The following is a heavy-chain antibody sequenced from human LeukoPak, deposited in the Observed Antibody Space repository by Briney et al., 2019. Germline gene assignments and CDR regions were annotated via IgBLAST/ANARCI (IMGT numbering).Heavy chain of an antibody. V-gene: IGHV4-39*07. CDR1: GGSISSSSYY. CDR3: ARDSADFYSSSSY. CDR2: IYYSGST. J-gene: IGHJ4*02. Sequence: SETLSLTCTVSGGSISSSSYYWGWIGHPPGKGLEWIGSIYYSGSTYYNPSLKSRVTISVDTSKNQFSLKLSSVTAADTAVYYCARDSADFYSSSSYWGQGTLVTVSS. D-gene: IGHD6-6*01.